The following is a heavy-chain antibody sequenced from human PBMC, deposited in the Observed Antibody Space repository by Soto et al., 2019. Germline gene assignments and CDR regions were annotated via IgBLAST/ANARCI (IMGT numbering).Heavy chain of an antibody. CDR2: ISAYNGNT. D-gene: IGHD5-12*01. CDR1: GYTFTSYG. Sequence: ASVKVSCKASGYTFTSYGISWVRQAPGQGLEWMGWISAYNGNTNYAQKLQGRVTMTTDTSTSTAYMELSSLRSEDTAVYYCARGWRGYDSHYYYYGMDVWGQGTTVTVSS. J-gene: IGHJ6*02. CDR3: ARGWRGYDSHYYYYGMDV. V-gene: IGHV1-18*01.